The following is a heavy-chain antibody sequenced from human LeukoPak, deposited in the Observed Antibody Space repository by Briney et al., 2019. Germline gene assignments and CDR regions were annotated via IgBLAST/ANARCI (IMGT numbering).Heavy chain of an antibody. CDR2: LYYSGST. V-gene: IGHV4-39*01. D-gene: IGHD3-22*01. CDR1: GGSISSISYY. J-gene: IGHJ4*01. Sequence: SEPLSLTCLVSGGSISSISYYRGWIRQPPGKGLEWIGILYYSGSTYYNPSLKSRVTISVDTSKNQFSLKLSSATAADTAVYYCARHTYSSGYYSDYWGQGTLVTVSS. CDR3: ARHTYSSGYYSDY.